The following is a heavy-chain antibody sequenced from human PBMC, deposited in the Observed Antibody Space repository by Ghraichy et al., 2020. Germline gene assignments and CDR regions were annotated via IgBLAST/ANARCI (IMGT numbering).Heavy chain of an antibody. CDR1: GFTFSSYD. CDR2: VSSGSSPR. CDR3: VRDLERFGVREY. V-gene: IGHV3-48*02. D-gene: IGHD3-10*01. J-gene: IGHJ4*02. Sequence: GGSLRLSCAASGFTFSSYDMNWVRQAPGQGLERVSYVSSGSSPRHYADSVKDRLTVSRDNAKNSLYLQMNSLRDEDTAVYYCVRDLERFGVREYWGQGTLVTVSS.